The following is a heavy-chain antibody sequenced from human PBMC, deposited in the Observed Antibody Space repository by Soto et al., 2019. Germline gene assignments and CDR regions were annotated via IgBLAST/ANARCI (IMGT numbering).Heavy chain of an antibody. V-gene: IGHV4-61*03. CDR2: ISYTGRT. CDR3: AREWGLLPYYVMNV. Sequence: SETLSLTCIVSGDSVTSGSYYWTWLRQPPGKGLEWIGYISYTGRTKYSPSLQSRVTISVDTSKNDFSLNLSSVTAADTAVYFCAREWGLLPYYVMNVWGHGTAVTVSS. J-gene: IGHJ6*02. D-gene: IGHD7-27*01. CDR1: GDSVTSGSYY.